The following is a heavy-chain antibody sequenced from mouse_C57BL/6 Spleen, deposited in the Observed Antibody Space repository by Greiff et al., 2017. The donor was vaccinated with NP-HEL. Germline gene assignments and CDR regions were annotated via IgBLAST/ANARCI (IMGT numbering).Heavy chain of an antibody. CDR1: GYSITSGYY. D-gene: IGHD4-1*01. J-gene: IGHJ2*01. CDR2: ISYDGSN. V-gene: IGHV3-6*01. CDR3: ARERANWDGGY. Sequence: EVQLQESGPGLVKPSQSLSLTCSVTGYSITSGYYWNWIRQFPGNKLEWMGYISYDGSNNYNPSLKNRISITRDTSKNQFFLKLNSVTTEDTATYYCARERANWDGGYWGQGTTLTVSS.